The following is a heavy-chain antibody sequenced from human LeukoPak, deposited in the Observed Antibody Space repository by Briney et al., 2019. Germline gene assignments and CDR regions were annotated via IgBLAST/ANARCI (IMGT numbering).Heavy chain of an antibody. D-gene: IGHD2-2*01. CDR1: GGSISSYY. CDR2: IYYSGST. CDR3: ARHALPYDYGDY. V-gene: IGHV4-59*08. Sequence: SETLSLTCTVSGGSISSYYWSWIRQPPGKGLEWIGYIYYSGSTNYNPSLKSRVTISVDTSKNQFSLRLSSVTAADTAVYYCARHALPYDYGDYWGQGTLVTVSS. J-gene: IGHJ4*02.